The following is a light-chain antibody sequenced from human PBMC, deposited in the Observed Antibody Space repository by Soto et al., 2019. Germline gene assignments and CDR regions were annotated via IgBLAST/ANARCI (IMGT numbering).Light chain of an antibody. CDR3: QHLNAFPLT. CDR1: QSVSSY. V-gene: IGKV3-11*01. J-gene: IGKJ4*01. Sequence: EIVLTQSPATLSLSPGERATLSCRASQSVSSYLAWYQQKPGQAPRLLIYDASNRATGIPARFSGSGSGTDFTLTISSLEPEDFAVYYCQHLNAFPLTFGGGTKVEI. CDR2: DAS.